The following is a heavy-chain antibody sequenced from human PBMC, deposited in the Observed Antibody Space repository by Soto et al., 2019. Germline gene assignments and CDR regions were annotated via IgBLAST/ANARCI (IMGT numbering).Heavy chain of an antibody. Sequence: PGGSLRLSCAASGFTFSSYAMSWVRQAPGKGLEWVSAISGSGGSTYYADSVKGRFTISRDNSKNTLYLQMNSLRAEDTAVYYCAKGPHNSGSKRGPFDYWGQGTLVTVSS. CDR3: AKGPHNSGSKRGPFDY. D-gene: IGHD3-10*01. CDR1: GFTFSSYA. J-gene: IGHJ4*02. V-gene: IGHV3-23*01. CDR2: ISGSGGST.